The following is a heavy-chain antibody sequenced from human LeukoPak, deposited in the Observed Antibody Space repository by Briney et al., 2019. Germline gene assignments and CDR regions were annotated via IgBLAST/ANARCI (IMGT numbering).Heavy chain of an antibody. J-gene: IGHJ5*02. D-gene: IGHD1-26*01. CDR2: INPYNGNT. CDR3: ARGEDRFDP. Sequence: GASVKVSCQASGYMFINSGINWVRQAPGQGLEWMGWINPYNGNTNYLQKFQGRVTMTTDTSTSTAYVEVRSLRTDDTAVYYCARGEDRFDPWGQGTLVTVSS. V-gene: IGHV1-18*01. CDR1: GYMFINSG.